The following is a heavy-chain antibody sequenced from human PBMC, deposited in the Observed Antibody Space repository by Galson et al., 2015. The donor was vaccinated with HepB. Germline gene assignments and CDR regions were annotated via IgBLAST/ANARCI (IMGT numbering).Heavy chain of an antibody. CDR1: GGSISSGSYY. J-gene: IGHJ6*03. Sequence: TLSLTCTVSGGSISSGSYYWSWIRQPAGKGLEWIGRIYTSGSTNYNPSLKSRVTMSVDTSKNQFSLKLSSVTAADTAVYYCARAGWDIVVVVAATRYYYMDVWGKGTTVTVSS. D-gene: IGHD2-15*01. V-gene: IGHV4-61*02. CDR3: ARAGWDIVVVVAATRYYYMDV. CDR2: IYTSGST.